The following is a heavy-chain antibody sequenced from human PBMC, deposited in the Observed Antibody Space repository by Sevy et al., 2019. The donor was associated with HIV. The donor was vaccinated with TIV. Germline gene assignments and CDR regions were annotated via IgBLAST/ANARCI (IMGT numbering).Heavy chain of an antibody. CDR2: IKQDGSEK. CDR3: ARQPEGLGDYYYGMDV. V-gene: IGHV3-7*01. CDR1: GFTFSSYW. J-gene: IGHJ6*02. Sequence: GGSLRLSCAASGFTFSSYWMSWVRQAPGKGLEWVVNIKQDGSEKYYVDSVKGRFTISRDNAKNSLYLQMNSLRAEDTAVYYCARQPEGLGDYYYGMDVWGQGTTVTVSS. D-gene: IGHD2-15*01.